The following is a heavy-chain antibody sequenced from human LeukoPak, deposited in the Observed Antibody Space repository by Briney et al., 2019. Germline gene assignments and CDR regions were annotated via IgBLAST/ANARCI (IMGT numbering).Heavy chain of an antibody. J-gene: IGHJ4*02. CDR3: AKVRHSYCSGGSCFLDY. CDR1: GFTFSSYT. Sequence: PGGSLRLSCAASGFTFSSYTMNWVRQAPGKGLEWFSSISSSSTYINYADSVKGRFTISRDNSKNTLCLQMNSLRAEDTAVYYCAKVRHSYCSGGSCFLDYWGQGTLVTVSS. CDR2: ISSSSTYI. D-gene: IGHD2-15*01. V-gene: IGHV3-21*04.